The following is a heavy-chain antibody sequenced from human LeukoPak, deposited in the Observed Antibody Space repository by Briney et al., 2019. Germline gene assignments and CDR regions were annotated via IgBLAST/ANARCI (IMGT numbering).Heavy chain of an antibody. CDR2: IGWNSGSI. J-gene: IGHJ4*02. V-gene: IGHV3-9*01. Sequence: GGSLRLSCAASGFTYDDYAMHCVRPAPGKTLEWVSGIGWNSGSIGYADSVKGRFTISRDNAKNSLYLQMNSLRAEDTALYYCAKDIGGDSLRFFDYWGQGTLVTVSS. D-gene: IGHD2-21*02. CDR1: GFTYDDYA. CDR3: AKDIGGDSLRFFDY.